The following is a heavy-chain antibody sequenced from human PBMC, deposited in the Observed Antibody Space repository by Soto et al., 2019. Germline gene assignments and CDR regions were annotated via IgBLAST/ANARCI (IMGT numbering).Heavy chain of an antibody. V-gene: IGHV3-21*06. Sequence: EVQLVESGGGLVEPGGSLRLSCAASGFTFSSYHVNWVRQAPGKGLEWVSSINPDSTHIYYADSVRGRVSISRDNAKNLVYLQMSSLRVEDTAVYFCARVPGRLLRIGYFDDWGQGTRVTVSS. CDR1: GFTFSSYH. J-gene: IGHJ4*02. CDR2: INPDSTHI. CDR3: ARVPGRLLRIGYFDD. D-gene: IGHD2-15*01.